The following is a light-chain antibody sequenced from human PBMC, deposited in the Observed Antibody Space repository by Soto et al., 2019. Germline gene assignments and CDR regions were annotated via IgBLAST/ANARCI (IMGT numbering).Light chain of an antibody. CDR3: SSYTSSSTLYV. Sequence: QSALTQPASVSGSPRQSITISCTGASSDVGGYTYVSWYQQHPGKAPKLMIYEVNNRPSGVSNRFSGSKPGNTASLTISGLQAEDEADYYCSSYTSSSTLYVFGTGTKVTV. V-gene: IGLV2-14*01. CDR1: SSDVGGYTY. J-gene: IGLJ1*01. CDR2: EVN.